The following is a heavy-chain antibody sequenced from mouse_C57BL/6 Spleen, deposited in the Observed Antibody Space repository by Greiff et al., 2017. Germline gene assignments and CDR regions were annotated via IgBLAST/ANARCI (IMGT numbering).Heavy chain of an antibody. Sequence: VQRVESGAELVRPGTSVKVSCKASGYAFTNYLIEWVKQRPGQGLEWIGVINPGSGGTNYNEKFKGKATLTADKSSSTAYMQLSSLTSEDSAVYFCARRGYSNPYAMDYWGQGTSVTVSS. V-gene: IGHV1-54*01. CDR1: GYAFTNYL. CDR2: INPGSGGT. D-gene: IGHD2-5*01. J-gene: IGHJ4*01. CDR3: ARRGYSNPYAMDY.